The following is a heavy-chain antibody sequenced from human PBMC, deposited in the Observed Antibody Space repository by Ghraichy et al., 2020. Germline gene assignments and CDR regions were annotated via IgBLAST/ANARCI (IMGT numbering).Heavy chain of an antibody. J-gene: IGHJ6*02. D-gene: IGHD2-21*02. CDR1: GYTFTSYG. CDR2: ISAYNGNT. V-gene: IGHV1-18*01. Sequence: ASVKVSCKASGYTFTSYGISWVRQAPGQGLEWMGWISAYNGNTNYAQKLQGRVTMTTDTSTSTAYMELRSLRSDDTAVYYCARDGDCGGDCDYTNYYYYYGMDVWGQGTTVTVSS. CDR3: ARDGDCGGDCDYTNYYYYYGMDV.